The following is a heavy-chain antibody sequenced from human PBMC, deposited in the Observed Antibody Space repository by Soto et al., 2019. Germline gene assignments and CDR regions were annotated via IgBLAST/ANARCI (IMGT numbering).Heavy chain of an antibody. CDR3: ARGKTMVRGVISFRYDY. CDR2: INHSGST. Sequence: LQQWGAGLLKPSETLSLTCAVYGGSFSGXYWSXIRQPPGKGLEWIGEINHSGSTNYNPSLKSRVXXXXXXXXXXXXXXXXXXXXXXXAVYYCARGKTMVRGVISFRYDYWGQGTLVTVSS. CDR1: GGSFSGXY. J-gene: IGHJ4*02. D-gene: IGHD3-10*01. V-gene: IGHV4-34*01.